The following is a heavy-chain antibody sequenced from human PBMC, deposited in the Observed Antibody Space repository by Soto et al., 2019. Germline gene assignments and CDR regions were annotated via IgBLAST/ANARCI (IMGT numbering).Heavy chain of an antibody. D-gene: IGHD6-19*01. V-gene: IGHV4-34*01. CDR2: INHSGST. CDR1: GGSFSGYY. J-gene: IGHJ6*02. CDR3: ARISRISGWFYYYYGMDV. Sequence: ASETLSLTCAVYGGSFSGYYWSWIRQPPGKGLEWIGEINHSGSTNYNPSLKSRVTISVDTSKNQCSLKLSSVTAADTAVYYWARISRISGWFYYYYGMDVWGQGTTVTVSS.